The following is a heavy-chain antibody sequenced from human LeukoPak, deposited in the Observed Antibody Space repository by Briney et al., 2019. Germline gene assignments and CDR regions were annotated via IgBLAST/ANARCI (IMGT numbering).Heavy chain of an antibody. D-gene: IGHD3-16*01. CDR1: GFTLSSYG. V-gene: IGHV3-33*01. J-gene: IGHJ4*02. Sequence: GGSLRLSCAASGFTLSSYGMHWVRQAPGKGLEWVAVIWYDGSNKYYADSVKGRFTISRDNSKNTLYLQMNSLRAEDTAVYYCARDLYADYVWGSFDYWGQGTLVTVSS. CDR2: IWYDGSNK. CDR3: ARDLYADYVWGSFDY.